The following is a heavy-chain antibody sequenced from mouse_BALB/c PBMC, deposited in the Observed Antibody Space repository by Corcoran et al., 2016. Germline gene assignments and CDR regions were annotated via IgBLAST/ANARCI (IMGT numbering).Heavy chain of an antibody. J-gene: IGHJ4*01. D-gene: IGHD1-3*01. CDR1: GCTFTNYG. CDR2: INTYTGEP. Sequence: QIQLVQSGPELKKPGGTVKISRKASGCTFTNYGMNWVKQAPGKGLKWRGWINTYTGEPTYADDFKGRFAFSLETSASIAYLQINNLKNEDMATYFCASRGYKNAMDYWGQGTSVTVSS. V-gene: IGHV9-1*02. CDR3: ASRGYKNAMDY.